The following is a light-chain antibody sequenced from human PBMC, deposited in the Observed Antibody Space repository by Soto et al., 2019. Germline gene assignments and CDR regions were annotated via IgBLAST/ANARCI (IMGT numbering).Light chain of an antibody. Sequence: EIVLTQSPGTLSLSPGERATLSCRASQSVSSSLAWYHQKPGQAPRLLIYGASSRATGIPDRFSGSGSGPDFTLTISRLEPEDFAVYFCQHYGSSRTFGQGTKVEIK. J-gene: IGKJ1*01. CDR3: QHYGSSRT. CDR2: GAS. CDR1: QSVSSS. V-gene: IGKV3-20*01.